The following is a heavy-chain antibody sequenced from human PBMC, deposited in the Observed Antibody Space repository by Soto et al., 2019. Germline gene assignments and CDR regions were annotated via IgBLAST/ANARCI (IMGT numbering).Heavy chain of an antibody. D-gene: IGHD3-9*01. Sequence: PGGSLRLSCAASEFSFSSYAMHWIRQAPGKGLEWVAVISFDGNIIQYADSVKGRFIISRDNSKNNLYLQMNSLRGEDTAVYYCARTFDTITYYFDYWGQGTLVTVSS. CDR1: EFSFSSYA. V-gene: IGHV3-30*16. CDR2: ISFDGNII. J-gene: IGHJ4*02. CDR3: ARTFDTITYYFDY.